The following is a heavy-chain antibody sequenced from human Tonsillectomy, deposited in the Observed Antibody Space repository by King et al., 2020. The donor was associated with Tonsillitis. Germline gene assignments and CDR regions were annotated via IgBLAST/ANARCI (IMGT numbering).Heavy chain of an antibody. D-gene: IGHD3-10*01. CDR2: ISWNSGTI. Sequence: VQLVESGGGLVQPGRSLRLSCAASGFTFDEYAMHWVRQAPGKGLEWVSGISWNSGTIGYADSVRGRFTISRDKAKNSLYLQMNSLRAEDTAFYYCAKATGNLWFGESLGSYFDYWGQGTLVTVSS. CDR3: AKATGNLWFGESLGSYFDY. CDR1: GFTFDEYA. V-gene: IGHV3-9*01. J-gene: IGHJ4*02.